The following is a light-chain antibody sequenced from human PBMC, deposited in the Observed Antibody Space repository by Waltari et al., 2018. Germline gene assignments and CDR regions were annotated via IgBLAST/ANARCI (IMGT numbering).Light chain of an antibody. V-gene: IGKV4-1*01. CDR1: QSVLYSPNNKNY. J-gene: IGKJ3*01. CDR3: LQYSTTPRT. CDR2: WAS. Sequence: DTVLTQSPDSLAVSLGDRATINCKSTQSVLYSPNNKNYLAWYQHKEGQPPKLLIYWASTRESGVPDRFSGSESGTDFTLTISSLQAEDVAVYYCLQYSTTPRTFGPGTKVEIK.